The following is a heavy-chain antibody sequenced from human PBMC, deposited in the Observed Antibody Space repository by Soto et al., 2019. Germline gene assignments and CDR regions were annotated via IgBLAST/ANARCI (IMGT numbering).Heavy chain of an antibody. CDR2: VTGSGGRT. V-gene: IGHV3-23*01. CDR3: AKATHSGEGGYCYSTSCAAEYFQH. D-gene: IGHD2-2*01. Sequence: EVQLSESGGGLVQPGGSLRLSCAASGFSFSSYAMSWVRQAPGKGLEWVSAVTGSGGRTYYADSVKGRFAISRDNSKHTLYLQMNSLRAEDTAVYYCAKATHSGEGGYCYSTSCAAEYFQHWGQGTLVSVSS. J-gene: IGHJ1*01. CDR1: GFSFSSYA.